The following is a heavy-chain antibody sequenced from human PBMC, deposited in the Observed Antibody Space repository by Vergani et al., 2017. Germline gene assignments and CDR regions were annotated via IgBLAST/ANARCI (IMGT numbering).Heavy chain of an antibody. D-gene: IGHD3-22*01. CDR3: ARTYYYDSSGYFWGNYFDY. J-gene: IGHJ4*02. V-gene: IGHV4-38-2*02. CDR1: GYSISSGYY. Sequence: QVQLQESGPGLVKPSETLSLTCTVSGYSISSGYYWGWIRQPPGKGLEWIGYIYYSGSTNYNPSLKSRVTISVDTSKNQFSLKLSSVTAADTAVYYCARTYYYDSSGYFWGNYFDYWGQGTLVTVSS. CDR2: IYYSGST.